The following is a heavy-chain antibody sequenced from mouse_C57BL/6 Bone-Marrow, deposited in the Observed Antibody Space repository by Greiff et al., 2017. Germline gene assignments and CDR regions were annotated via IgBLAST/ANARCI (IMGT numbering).Heavy chain of an antibody. Sequence: VQLQQSGPELVQPGASVKISCKASGYTFTDYYMNWVKQSHGKSLEWIGDINPNNGGTSYNQKFKGKATLTVDKSSSTAYMELRSLTSKDSAVYYCARNDYDAMDYWGQGTSVTVSS. CDR3: ARNDYDAMDY. CDR1: GYTFTDYY. CDR2: INPNNGGT. V-gene: IGHV1-26*01. J-gene: IGHJ4*01.